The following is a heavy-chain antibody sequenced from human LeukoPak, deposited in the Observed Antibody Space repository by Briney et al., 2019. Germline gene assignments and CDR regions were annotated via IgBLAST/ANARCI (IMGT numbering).Heavy chain of an antibody. CDR1: GYRFTCSG. D-gene: IGHD2-2*01. V-gene: IGHV1-18*01. J-gene: IGHJ4*02. Sequence: ASVKVSCKCPGYRFTCSGTSWMRQAPGQGLEWMGWISAYNGNTNYAQKLQGRVTMTTDTSTSTAYMELRSLRSDDTAGYYCSLGYRSSISCYVFDYWGQGTLVTVSS. CDR3: SLGYRSSISCYVFDY. CDR2: ISAYNGNT.